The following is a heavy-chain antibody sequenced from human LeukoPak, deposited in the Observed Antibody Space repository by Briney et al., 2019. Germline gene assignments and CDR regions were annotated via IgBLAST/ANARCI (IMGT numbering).Heavy chain of an antibody. Sequence: SETLSLTCTVSGGSISSSSYYWRWIRQPPGKGLEWIGYIYYSGSTNYNPSLKSRVTISVDTSKNQFSLKLSSVTAADTAVYYCARQWQQSALDYWGQGTLVTVSS. V-gene: IGHV4-61*05. CDR2: IYYSGST. CDR3: ARQWQQSALDY. J-gene: IGHJ4*02. CDR1: GGSISSSSYY. D-gene: IGHD6-13*01.